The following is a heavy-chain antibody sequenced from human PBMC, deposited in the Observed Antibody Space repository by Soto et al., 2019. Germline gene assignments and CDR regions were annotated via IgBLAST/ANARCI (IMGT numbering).Heavy chain of an antibody. J-gene: IGHJ3*02. CDR1: GGSIRTYY. V-gene: IGHV4-59*01. Sequence: QVQLQESGPGLVKPSETLSLICSVSGGSIRTYYWSWIRQPPGKGLEWIGHIYYSGTTNYNPSPKGRVTMSVDTSKNQRSLRLTSVTAADTAVFYCARGIAAAGGDAFDIWGQGTTVTVS. CDR2: IYYSGTT. CDR3: ARGIAAAGGDAFDI. D-gene: IGHD6-13*01.